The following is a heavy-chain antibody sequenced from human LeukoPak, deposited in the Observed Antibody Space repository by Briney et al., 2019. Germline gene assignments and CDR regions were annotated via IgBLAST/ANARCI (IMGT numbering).Heavy chain of an antibody. Sequence: PSQTLSLTCTVSGGSISSGDYYWSWIRQPPGKGLEWIGYIYYSGSTYYNPSLKSRVTISVDTSKNQFSLKLSSVTAADTAVYYCANVKMTGYYNPGLFDPWGQGTLVTVSS. V-gene: IGHV4-30-4*01. J-gene: IGHJ5*02. CDR2: IYYSGST. CDR3: ANVKMTGYYNPGLFDP. D-gene: IGHD3-9*01. CDR1: GGSISSGDYY.